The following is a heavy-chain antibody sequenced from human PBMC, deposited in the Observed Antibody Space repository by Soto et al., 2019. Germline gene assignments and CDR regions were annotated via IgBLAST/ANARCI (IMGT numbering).Heavy chain of an antibody. CDR2: ISGSGRTI. Sequence: EVQLVESGGGLVQPGGSLRLSCAASGFTLSSYEMNWVRQAPGKGLEWVSYISGSGRTIYYADSVKGRFTISRDNAKNSLYLQMNRLRAEYTAVYYCARSGTYEPIYYWGQGTLVTVSS. D-gene: IGHD1-26*01. CDR3: ARSGTYEPIYY. J-gene: IGHJ4*02. V-gene: IGHV3-48*03. CDR1: GFTLSSYE.